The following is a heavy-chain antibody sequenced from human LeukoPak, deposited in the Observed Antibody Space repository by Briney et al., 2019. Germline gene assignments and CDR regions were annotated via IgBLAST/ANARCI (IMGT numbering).Heavy chain of an antibody. D-gene: IGHD6-13*01. J-gene: IGHJ3*02. CDR1: GYTFTSYG. CDR3: AESWSDAFDI. CDR2: INPSGGST. Sequence: ASVKVSCKASGYTFTSYGISWVRQAPGQGLEWMGIINPSGGSTSYAQKFQGRVTMTRDTSTSTVYMELSSLRSEDTAVYYCAESWSDAFDIWGQGTMVTVSS. V-gene: IGHV1-46*01.